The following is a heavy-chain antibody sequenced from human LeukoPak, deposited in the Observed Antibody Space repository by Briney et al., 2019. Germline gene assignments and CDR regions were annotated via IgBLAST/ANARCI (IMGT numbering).Heavy chain of an antibody. CDR3: ATGEFDY. V-gene: IGHV3-48*03. D-gene: IGHD4-17*01. Sequence: GGSLRLSCEASGFTFSNYEMSWVRQAPGKGLECVSYISSRGSTIYHADSVKGRFTISRDNAKNSLYLQMNSLRAEDTAVYYCATGEFDYWGQGTLVTVSS. CDR1: GFTFSNYE. CDR2: ISSRGSTI. J-gene: IGHJ4*02.